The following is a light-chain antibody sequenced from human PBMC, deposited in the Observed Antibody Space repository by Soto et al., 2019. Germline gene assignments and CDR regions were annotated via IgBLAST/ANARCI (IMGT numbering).Light chain of an antibody. J-gene: IGLJ3*02. CDR3: AVWDQSLTGWV. Sequence: QSVLTQPPSASGTPGQSLTISCSGSSSNIGSHFVYWYQHLPGTAPKLLIFRDGQRPSGVPARFFGSKSGTSASLAISGLRSEDEGDYYCAVWDQSLTGWVFGGGTKLTVL. CDR1: SSNIGSHF. V-gene: IGLV1-47*01. CDR2: RDG.